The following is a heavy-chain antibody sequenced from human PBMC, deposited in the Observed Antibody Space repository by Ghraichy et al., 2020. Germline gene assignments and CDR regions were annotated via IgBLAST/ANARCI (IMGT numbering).Heavy chain of an antibody. CDR2: VSVVEGT. CDR1: GGSLNDYTH. V-gene: IGHV4-34*01. D-gene: IGHD4-11*01. CDR3: ARGRDYSKTGY. Sequence: SETLSLTCAVHGGSLNDYTHWSWIRQPPGKGLEWIGEVSVVEGTNYNPSLKSRVSMSVDTSKNQISLKLTSVSAADTAVYYCARGRDYSKTGYWGQGTLVTVSS. J-gene: IGHJ4*02.